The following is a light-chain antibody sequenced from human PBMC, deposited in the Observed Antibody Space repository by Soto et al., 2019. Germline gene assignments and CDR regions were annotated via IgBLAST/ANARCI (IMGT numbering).Light chain of an antibody. CDR2: DAS. Sequence: EIVLTQSPATLSLSPGERATLSCRASQSVSSYLAWYQQKPGQAPRLRIYDASNRATGIPARFSGSGAGTDFTLTISSLDPEDFAVYYCQQRSNWPPGVTFGPGTKVDIK. V-gene: IGKV3-11*01. J-gene: IGKJ3*01. CDR3: QQRSNWPPGVT. CDR1: QSVSSY.